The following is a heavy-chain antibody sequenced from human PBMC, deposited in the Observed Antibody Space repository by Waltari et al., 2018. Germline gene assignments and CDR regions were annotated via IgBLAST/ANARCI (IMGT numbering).Heavy chain of an antibody. V-gene: IGHV3-48*03. Sequence: EVQLVESGGGLVQPGGSLRLSCAASGFSLSDYGMNWVRQAPGKGLEWLSFISSSGTTIHYADYVKGRFTVSRDNTKNSLSLQMNSLRAEDTAVYYCARVWGVTTSDFWGQGTLVTVSS. CDR2: ISSSGTTI. CDR3: ARVWGVTTSDF. D-gene: IGHD4-17*01. J-gene: IGHJ4*02. CDR1: GFSLSDYG.